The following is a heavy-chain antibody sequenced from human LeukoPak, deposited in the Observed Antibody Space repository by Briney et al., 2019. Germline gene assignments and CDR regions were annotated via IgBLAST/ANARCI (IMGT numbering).Heavy chain of an antibody. CDR1: GYTFTGYY. J-gene: IGHJ5*02. V-gene: IGHV1-2*02. Sequence: GASVKVSCKASGYTFTGYYMHWVRQAPGQGLEWMGWINPNSGGTNYAQKFQGRVTMTRDTSISTAYMELSRLRSDDTAVYYCATDSRSVDSINWFDPWGQGTLVTVSS. CDR2: INPNSGGT. CDR3: ATDSRSVDSINWFDP. D-gene: IGHD3-22*01.